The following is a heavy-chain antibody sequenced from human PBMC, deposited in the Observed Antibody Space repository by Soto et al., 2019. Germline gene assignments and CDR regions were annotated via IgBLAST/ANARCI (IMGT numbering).Heavy chain of an antibody. D-gene: IGHD1-26*01. Sequence: QVQLVQSGAEVKKPGSSVKVSCKASGGTFSSYAISWVRQAPGQGHEWMGGSIHIFGTANYAQKFQGRVTITADESTSTAYMELSSLRSEDTAVYYCARDMVGATGGFDYWGQGTLVTVSS. CDR1: GGTFSSYA. V-gene: IGHV1-69*01. CDR2: SIHIFGTA. CDR3: ARDMVGATGGFDY. J-gene: IGHJ4*02.